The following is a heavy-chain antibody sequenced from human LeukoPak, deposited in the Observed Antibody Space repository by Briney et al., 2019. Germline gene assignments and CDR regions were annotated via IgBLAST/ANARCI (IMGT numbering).Heavy chain of an antibody. D-gene: IGHD3/OR15-3a*01. V-gene: IGHV4-34*01. CDR1: GGSFSPYY. Sequence: PSETLSLTCTVYGGSFSPYYWNWLRQPPGKGLEWIGEINHRGSTTYNPSLKSRVTISLDTSKNQFSLKLSSVTAADTAVYYCARVGLDGGSIYYRGQGTLVTGAS. J-gene: IGHJ4*02. CDR2: INHRGST. CDR3: ARVGLDGGSIYY.